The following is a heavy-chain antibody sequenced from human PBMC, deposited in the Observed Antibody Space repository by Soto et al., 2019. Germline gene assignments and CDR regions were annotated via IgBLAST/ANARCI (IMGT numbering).Heavy chain of an antibody. D-gene: IGHD2-2*01. Sequence: QVQLQESGPGLVKPSETLSLTCTVSGDSISSYYWSWIRQPPGKGLEWIGYIHYTGNTNHNPSLNSRVTISVDTSKNQFSLKLIAVTAADTAVYYCARDRTSVNWYSDLWGRGTLVSVSS. CDR1: GDSISSYY. CDR2: IHYTGNT. V-gene: IGHV4-59*01. CDR3: ARDRTSVNWYSDL. J-gene: IGHJ2*01.